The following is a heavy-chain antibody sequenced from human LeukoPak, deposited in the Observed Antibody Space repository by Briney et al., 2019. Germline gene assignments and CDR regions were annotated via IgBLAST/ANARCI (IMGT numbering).Heavy chain of an antibody. D-gene: IGHD6-19*01. V-gene: IGHV3-23*01. CDR1: GFTFSSYA. CDR3: AKDRMLSQWLANWFDP. CDR2: MSGSGGST. J-gene: IGHJ5*02. Sequence: GGSLRLSCAASGFTFSSYAMSWVRQAPGKGLEWVSAMSGSGGSTYYADSVKGRFTISRDNSKNTLYLQMNSLRAEDTAVYYCAKDRMLSQWLANWFDPWGQGTLVTVSS.